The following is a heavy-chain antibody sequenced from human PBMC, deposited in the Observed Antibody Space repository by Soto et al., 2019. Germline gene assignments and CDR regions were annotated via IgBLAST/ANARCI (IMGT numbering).Heavy chain of an antibody. CDR1: GGSIGGGGYY. CDR2: IYYSGST. Sequence: SETLSLTCTVSGGSIGGGGYYWSWIRQHPGKGLEWIGYIYYSGSTYYNPSLKSRVTISVDTSKNQFSLKLSSVTAADTAVYYCARKVPAANENWFDPWGQGTLVTVSS. D-gene: IGHD2-2*01. J-gene: IGHJ5*02. V-gene: IGHV4-31*03. CDR3: ARKVPAANENWFDP.